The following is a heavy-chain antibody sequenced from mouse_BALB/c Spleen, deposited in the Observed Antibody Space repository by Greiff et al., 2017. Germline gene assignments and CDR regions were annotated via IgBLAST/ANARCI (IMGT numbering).Heavy chain of an antibody. CDR2: INPSNGRT. D-gene: IGHD2-4*01. J-gene: IGHJ4*01. CDR1: GYTFTSYW. V-gene: IGHV1S81*02. Sequence: VQLQQPGAELVKPGASVKLSCKASGYTFTSYWMHWVKQRPGQGLEWIGEINPSNGRTNYNEKFKSKATLTVDKSSSTAYMQLSSLTSEDSAVYYCARSGGDYPYAMDYWGQGTSVTVSS. CDR3: ARSGGDYPYAMDY.